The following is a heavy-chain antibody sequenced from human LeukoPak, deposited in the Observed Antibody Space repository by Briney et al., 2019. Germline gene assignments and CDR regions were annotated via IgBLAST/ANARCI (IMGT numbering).Heavy chain of an antibody. J-gene: IGHJ4*02. V-gene: IGHV3-64*01. Sequence: GGSLRLSCAASGFTFSSYAMHWVRQAPGKGLEYVSAISSNGGSTYYANSVKGRFTISRDNSKNTLYLQMGSLRAEDMAVYYCARSEDIVLMVYEYYFDYWGQGTLVTVSS. CDR3: ARSEDIVLMVYEYYFDY. CDR1: GFTFSSYA. D-gene: IGHD2-8*01. CDR2: ISSNGGST.